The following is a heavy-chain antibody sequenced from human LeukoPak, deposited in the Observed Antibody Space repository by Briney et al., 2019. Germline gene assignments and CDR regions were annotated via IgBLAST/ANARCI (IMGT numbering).Heavy chain of an antibody. Sequence: SETLSLTCTVSGGSISSSSYYWGWIRQPPGKGLEWIGYIYYSGSTYYNPSLKSRVTISVDTSKNQFSLKLSSVTAADTAVYYCARGPLQATSPGYYYMDVWGKGTTVTVSS. D-gene: IGHD1-1*01. CDR2: IYYSGST. CDR1: GGSISSSSYY. V-gene: IGHV4-39*07. J-gene: IGHJ6*03. CDR3: ARGPLQATSPGYYYMDV.